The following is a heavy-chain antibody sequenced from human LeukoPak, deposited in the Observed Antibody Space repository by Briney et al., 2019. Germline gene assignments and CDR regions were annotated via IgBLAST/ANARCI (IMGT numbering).Heavy chain of an antibody. CDR1: GFPFNAYW. CDR3: ARSLPYGTTWYGRSDF. CDR2: IRQDGDTK. Sequence: PGGSLRLSCAASGFPFNAYWMTWVRQAPGKGLEWVANIRQDGDTKYYVDSVKGRFTISRDNAMNSLHLQMNSLRAEDTAIYYCARSLPYGTTWYGRSDFWGQGTLVTVSS. V-gene: IGHV3-7*03. D-gene: IGHD6-13*01. J-gene: IGHJ4*02.